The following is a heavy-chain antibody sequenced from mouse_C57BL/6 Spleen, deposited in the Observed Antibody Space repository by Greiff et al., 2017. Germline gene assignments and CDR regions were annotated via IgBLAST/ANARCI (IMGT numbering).Heavy chain of an antibody. D-gene: IGHD2-1*01. Sequence: VQGVESGAELVKPGASVKISCKASGYAFSSYWMNWVKQRPGKGLEWIGQIYPGDGDTNYNGKFKGKATLTADKSSSTAYMQLSSLTSEDSAVYFCARLGDGNSLFDYWGQGTTLTVSS. J-gene: IGHJ2*01. CDR3: ARLGDGNSLFDY. CDR2: IYPGDGDT. V-gene: IGHV1-80*01. CDR1: GYAFSSYW.